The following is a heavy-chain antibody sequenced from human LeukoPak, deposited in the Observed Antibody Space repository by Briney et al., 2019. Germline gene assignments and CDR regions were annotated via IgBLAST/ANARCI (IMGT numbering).Heavy chain of an antibody. Sequence: GGSLRLSCAASGFTFSSYAMHWVRQAPGKGLEWVAVISYDGSNKYYADSVKGRFTISRDNSKNTLYLQMNSLRAEDTAVYYCARGGGKGGNDYWGQGTLVTVSS. CDR1: GFTFSSYA. D-gene: IGHD3-16*01. CDR3: ARGGGKGGNDY. V-gene: IGHV3-30-3*01. J-gene: IGHJ4*02. CDR2: ISYDGSNK.